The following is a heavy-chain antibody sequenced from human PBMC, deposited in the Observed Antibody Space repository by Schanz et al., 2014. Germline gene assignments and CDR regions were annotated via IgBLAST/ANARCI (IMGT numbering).Heavy chain of an antibody. CDR3: TREEGWGIAAAGPKHYYYDMDV. Sequence: EVQLLESGGGLVQPGGSLRLSCAASGFTFSSYAMSWVRQAPGKGLEWVSAISGSGESTYYADSVKGRFTISRDNAKNSLYLQMNSLRAEYTAVYYCTREEGWGIAAAGPKHYYYDMDVWGQGTTVTVSS. V-gene: IGHV3-23*01. D-gene: IGHD6-13*01. J-gene: IGHJ6*02. CDR1: GFTFSSYA. CDR2: ISGSGEST.